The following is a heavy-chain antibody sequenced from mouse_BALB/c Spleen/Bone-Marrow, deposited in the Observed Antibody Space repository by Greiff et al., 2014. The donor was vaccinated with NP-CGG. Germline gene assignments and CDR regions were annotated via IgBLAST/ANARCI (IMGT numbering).Heavy chain of an antibody. CDR3: ARWTTYPLMDY. CDR2: ISVGDST. CDR1: GFTFSSFT. D-gene: IGHD2-13*01. Sequence: EVKLMESGGGLVKPGGSLNLSCAASGFTFSSFTLSWVRQTPEKRLEWVGTISVGDSTYYPGSVKGRFTISRDNARNISYLQMSSLRSEDTAMYYCARWTTYPLMDYWGQGTSVTVSS. V-gene: IGHV5-6-5*01. J-gene: IGHJ4*01.